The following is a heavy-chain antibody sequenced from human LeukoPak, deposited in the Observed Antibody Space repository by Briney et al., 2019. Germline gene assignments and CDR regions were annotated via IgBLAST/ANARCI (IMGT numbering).Heavy chain of an antibody. CDR1: GYSISSGYY. CDR2: IYHSGST. J-gene: IGHJ4*02. Sequence: SETLSLTCTVSGYSISSGYYWGWIRQPPGKGLEWIGSIYHSGSTYYNPSLKSRVTISVDTSKNQFSLKLSSVTAADTAVYYCARHPYSSSWASFDYWGQGTLVTVSS. V-gene: IGHV4-38-2*02. D-gene: IGHD6-13*01. CDR3: ARHPYSSSWASFDY.